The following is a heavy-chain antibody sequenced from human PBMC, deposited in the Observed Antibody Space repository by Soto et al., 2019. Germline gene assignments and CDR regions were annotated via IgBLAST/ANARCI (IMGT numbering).Heavy chain of an antibody. CDR1: GYTFTNYG. J-gene: IGHJ6*02. Sequence: GASVKVSCKASGYTFTNYGISWVRQAPGQGLEWMGWINVYNGNTKYAQKVQGRVTMTTDTSTSTAYMEVRSLRSDDTAVYYCARGGYYDSSGSRNYHYYGMNVWGQGTTVTVSS. CDR2: INVYNGNT. CDR3: ARGGYYDSSGSRNYHYYGMNV. V-gene: IGHV1-18*01. D-gene: IGHD3-22*01.